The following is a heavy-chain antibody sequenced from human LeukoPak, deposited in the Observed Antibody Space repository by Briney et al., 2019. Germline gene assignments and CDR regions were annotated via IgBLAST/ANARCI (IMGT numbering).Heavy chain of an antibody. Sequence: SETLSLTCTVSGGSISNYFCSWLRQPPGKGLEWIGYIYNSWTSKYNPSLVGRVTMSIDTSKNQFSLKLTSVTVADTAVYYCATLFGFSGYFDYWGQGTLVTVSS. D-gene: IGHD3-10*01. CDR1: GGSISNYF. CDR2: IYNSWTS. V-gene: IGHV4-59*03. J-gene: IGHJ4*02. CDR3: ATLFGFSGYFDY.